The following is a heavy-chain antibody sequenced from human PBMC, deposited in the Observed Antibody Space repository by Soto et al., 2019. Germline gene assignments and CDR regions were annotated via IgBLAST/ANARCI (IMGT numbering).Heavy chain of an antibody. CDR2: IKQDGSEK. D-gene: IGHD6-6*01. Sequence: LRLSCAASGFTFSSYWMSWVRQAPGKGLEWVANIKQDGSEKYYVDSVKGRFTISRDNAKNSLYLQMNSLRAEDTAVYYCARAARRRYYYYYYMDVWGKGTTVTVSS. J-gene: IGHJ6*03. V-gene: IGHV3-7*01. CDR3: ARAARRRYYYYYYMDV. CDR1: GFTFSSYW.